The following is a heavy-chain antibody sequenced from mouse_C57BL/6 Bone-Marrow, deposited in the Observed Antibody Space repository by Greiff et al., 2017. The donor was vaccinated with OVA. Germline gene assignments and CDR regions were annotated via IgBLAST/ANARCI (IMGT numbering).Heavy chain of an antibody. CDR3: TRRSNYVYWYFDV. CDR2: IDPETGGT. V-gene: IGHV1-15*01. CDR1: GYTFTDYE. Sequence: QVQLQQSGAELVRPGASVTLSCKASGYTFTDYEMHWVKQTPVHGLEWIGAIDPETGGTAYNQKFKGKAILTADKSSSTAYMELRSLTSEDSAVYYCTRRSNYVYWYFDVWGTGTTVTVSS. D-gene: IGHD2-5*01. J-gene: IGHJ1*03.